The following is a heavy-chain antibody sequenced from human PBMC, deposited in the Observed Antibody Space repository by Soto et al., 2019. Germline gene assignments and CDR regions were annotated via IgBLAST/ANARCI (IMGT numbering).Heavy chain of an antibody. V-gene: IGHV3-9*01. Sequence: EVQLVESGGGLVQPGRSLRLSCAASGFTFDDYAMHWVRQAPGKGLEWVSCISWNSGSIGYADSVKGRFTISRDNAKNSLYLQMNSLRSEDTALYYCAKDTGPTDFFYYMDVWGKGTTVTVSS. CDR3: AKDTGPTDFFYYMDV. J-gene: IGHJ6*03. CDR2: ISWNSGSI. CDR1: GFTFDDYA.